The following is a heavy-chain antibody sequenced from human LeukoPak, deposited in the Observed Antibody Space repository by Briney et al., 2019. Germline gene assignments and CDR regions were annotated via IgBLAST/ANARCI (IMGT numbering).Heavy chain of an antibody. J-gene: IGHJ4*02. D-gene: IGHD6-13*01. Sequence: ASVKVSCKASGYTFTSYAMHWVRQAPGQRLEWMGWINAGNGNTKYSQKFQGRVTITRDTSASTAYMELSSLRSEDTAVYYCARAAEAAAGTFDYWGQGTLVTVSS. CDR1: GYTFTSYA. V-gene: IGHV1-3*01. CDR3: ARAAEAAAGTFDY. CDR2: INAGNGNT.